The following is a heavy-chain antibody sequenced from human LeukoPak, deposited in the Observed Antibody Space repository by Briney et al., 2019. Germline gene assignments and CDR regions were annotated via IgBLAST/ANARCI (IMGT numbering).Heavy chain of an antibody. CDR1: GGSISSSSYY. V-gene: IGHV4-39*07. D-gene: IGHD4-17*01. CDR2: IYYSGST. Sequence: PSETLSLTCTVSGGSISSSSYYWGWIRQPPGKGLEWIGSIYYSGSTYYNPSLKSRVTISVDTSKNQFSLKLSSVTAADTAVYYCARVRGLYGDLRHDAFDIWGQGTMVTVSS. J-gene: IGHJ3*02. CDR3: ARVRGLYGDLRHDAFDI.